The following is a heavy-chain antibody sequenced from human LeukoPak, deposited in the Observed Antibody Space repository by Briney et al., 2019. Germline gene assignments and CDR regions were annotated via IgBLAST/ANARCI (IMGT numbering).Heavy chain of an antibody. Sequence: SETLSLTCAVYGGSFSGYYWSWIRQPPGKGLEWIGEINHSGSTNYNPSLKSRVTISVDTSKSQFSLKLSSVTAADTAVYYCARVANYGDFDYWGQGTLVTVSS. V-gene: IGHV4-34*01. CDR1: GGSFSGYY. CDR2: INHSGST. J-gene: IGHJ4*02. CDR3: ARVANYGDFDY. D-gene: IGHD5-24*01.